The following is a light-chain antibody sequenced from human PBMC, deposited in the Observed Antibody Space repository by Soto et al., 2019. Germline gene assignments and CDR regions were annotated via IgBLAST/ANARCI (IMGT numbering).Light chain of an antibody. J-gene: IGLJ1*01. CDR2: DVS. V-gene: IGLV2-14*01. Sequence: QSVLTQPASVSGSPGQSITISCTGTSSDVGGYNYVSWYQQHPGKAPKLMIYDVSNRPSGVSNRCSGSKSGNTASLTISGLQAEDEADYYCSSYTSSSVYVFGTGTKLTVL. CDR3: SSYTSSSVYV. CDR1: SSDVGGYNY.